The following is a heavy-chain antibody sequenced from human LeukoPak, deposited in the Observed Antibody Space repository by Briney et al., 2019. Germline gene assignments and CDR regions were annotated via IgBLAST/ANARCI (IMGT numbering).Heavy chain of an antibody. D-gene: IGHD2-15*01. Sequence: PSETLSLTCTVSGGSINVDYWSWVRQSAEKGLEWIGRISATGATAYNPSLKSRLTMSLDTSKNQLSLRLTSVTAADTAVYYCARHPFATPFDHWGRGTLVTVSS. J-gene: IGHJ4*02. V-gene: IGHV4-4*07. CDR1: GGSINVDY. CDR2: ISATGAT. CDR3: ARHPFATPFDH.